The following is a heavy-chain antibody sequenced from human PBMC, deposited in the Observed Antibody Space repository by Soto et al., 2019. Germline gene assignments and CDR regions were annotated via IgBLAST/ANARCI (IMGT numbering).Heavy chain of an antibody. CDR3: AKVIRAYCGGDCYPDY. V-gene: IGHV3-23*01. CDR2: ISGSGGST. Sequence: PGGSLRLSCAASGFTFSSYAMSWVRQAPGKGLEWVSAISGSGGSTYYADSVKGRFTISRDNSKNTLYLQMNSLRAEDTAVYYCAKVIRAYCGGDCYPDYWGQGTLVTVSS. D-gene: IGHD2-21*02. J-gene: IGHJ4*02. CDR1: GFTFSSYA.